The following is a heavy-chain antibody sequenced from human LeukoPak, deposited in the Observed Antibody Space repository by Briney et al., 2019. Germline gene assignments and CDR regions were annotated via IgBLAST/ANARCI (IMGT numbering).Heavy chain of an antibody. J-gene: IGHJ4*02. Sequence: PGGSLRLSCAASGFTFSSYAMHWVRQAPGKGLEWVSVIYSGGSTYYADSVKGRFTISRDNSKNTLYLQMNSLRAEDTAVYYCAREGRYYFDYWGQGTLVTVSS. V-gene: IGHV3-53*01. CDR3: AREGRYYFDY. CDR2: IYSGGST. CDR1: GFTFSSYA.